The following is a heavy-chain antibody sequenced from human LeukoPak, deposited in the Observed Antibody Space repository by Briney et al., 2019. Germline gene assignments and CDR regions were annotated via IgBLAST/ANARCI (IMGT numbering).Heavy chain of an antibody. CDR2: IYSGGST. Sequence: GGSLRLSCAASGFTFSSYAMSWVRQAPGKGLEWVSVIYSGGSTYYADSVKGRFTISRDNSKNTLYLQMNSLRAEDTAVYYCVLASYYYYYMDVWGKGTTVTISS. CDR1: GFTFSSYA. D-gene: IGHD6-13*01. J-gene: IGHJ6*03. V-gene: IGHV3-66*01. CDR3: VLASYYYYYMDV.